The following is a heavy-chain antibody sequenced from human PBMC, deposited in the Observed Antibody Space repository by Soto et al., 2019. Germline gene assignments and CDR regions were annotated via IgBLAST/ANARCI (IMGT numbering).Heavy chain of an antibody. V-gene: IGHV2-5*01. D-gene: IGHD3-10*01. CDR3: TNMSGSGLYGMDV. CDR2: IYSNDDQ. J-gene: IGHJ6*02. Sequence: QITLKESGPTLVKPTQTLTLTCTFSWFSLSTSGVGVGWVRQPPGKALEWLAHIYSNDDQRLSTYLKSRLTTTKDPSQNQVVLTMTNMDPVDTATYYCTNMSGSGLYGMDVWGQGTTVTVSS. CDR1: WFSLSTSGVG.